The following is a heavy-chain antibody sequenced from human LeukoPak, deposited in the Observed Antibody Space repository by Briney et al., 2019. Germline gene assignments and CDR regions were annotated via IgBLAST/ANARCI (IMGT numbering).Heavy chain of an antibody. CDR3: ARVINGYYDSSVGAFDI. Sequence: PSQTLSLTCAVSGGSISSGGYSWSWIRQPPGKGLEWIGYIYHSGSTYYNPSLKSRVTISVDRSKNQFSLKLSSVTAADTAVYYCARVINGYYDSSVGAFDIWGQGTMVTVSS. CDR2: IYHSGST. D-gene: IGHD3-22*01. J-gene: IGHJ3*02. CDR1: GGSISSGGYS. V-gene: IGHV4-30-2*01.